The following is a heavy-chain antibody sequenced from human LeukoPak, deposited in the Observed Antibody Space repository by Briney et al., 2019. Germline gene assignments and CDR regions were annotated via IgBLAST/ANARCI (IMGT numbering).Heavy chain of an antibody. CDR2: ISAYNGNT. CDR3: ATAYYYDSSGYYYPFDY. Sequence: ASVKVSCKASGYTFTSYGISWVRQAPGQGLEWMGWISAYNGNTNYAQKLQGRVTMTTDTSTSTAYMELRSLRSDDTAVYYCATAYYYDSSGYYYPFDYWGQGTLATVSS. J-gene: IGHJ4*02. V-gene: IGHV1-18*01. D-gene: IGHD3-22*01. CDR1: GYTFTSYG.